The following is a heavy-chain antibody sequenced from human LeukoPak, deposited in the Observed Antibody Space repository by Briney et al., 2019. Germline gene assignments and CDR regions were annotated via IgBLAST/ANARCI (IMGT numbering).Heavy chain of an antibody. J-gene: IGHJ6*02. Sequence: SETLSLTCAVYGGSFSGYYWSWIRQPPGKGLEWIGEINHSGSTNYNPSLKSRVTISVDTSKNQFSLKLSSVTAADTAVYYCARGYRYSGSWYRLYYYYGMDVWGQGTTVTVSS. D-gene: IGHD6-13*01. CDR2: INHSGST. CDR3: ARGYRYSGSWYRLYYYYGMDV. CDR1: GGSFSGYY. V-gene: IGHV4-34*01.